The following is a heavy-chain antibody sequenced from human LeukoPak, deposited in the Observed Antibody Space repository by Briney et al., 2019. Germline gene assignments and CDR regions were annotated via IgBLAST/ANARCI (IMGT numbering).Heavy chain of an antibody. J-gene: IGHJ3*02. CDR1: GFIFDNFG. CDR2: ISHDGSNE. CDR3: AKVGKGQLLEAFDI. V-gene: IGHV3-30*18. Sequence: GRSLRLSCAASGFIFDNFGMHWVRQVPGKGLERLALISHDGSNEYYGDFVKGRFTTSRDNSKNTVYLQMNALRPEDTAMYYCAKVGKGQLLEAFDIWGQGTMVTVSP. D-gene: IGHD2-2*01.